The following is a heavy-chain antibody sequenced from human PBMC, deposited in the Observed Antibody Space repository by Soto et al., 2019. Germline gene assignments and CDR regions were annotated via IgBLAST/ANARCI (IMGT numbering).Heavy chain of an antibody. Sequence: SLTCTVTGGSISSCGYYWSWIRQHPGKGLEWIGYIYYSGSTYYNPSLKSRVTISVDTSKNQFSLKLSSVTAADTAVYYCARGPDYGESDAFDIWGQGTMVTVSS. CDR2: IYYSGST. V-gene: IGHV4-31*03. CDR1: GGSISSCGYY. J-gene: IGHJ3*02. CDR3: ARGPDYGESDAFDI. D-gene: IGHD4-17*01.